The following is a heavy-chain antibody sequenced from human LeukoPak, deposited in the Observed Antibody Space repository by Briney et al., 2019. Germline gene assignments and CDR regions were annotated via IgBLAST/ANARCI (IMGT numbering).Heavy chain of an antibody. Sequence: SVKVSCKASGGTFSSNAISWGRQAPGQGLEWMGGIIPIFGTANYAQKFQGRVTIAADESTSTAYMELSSLRSEDTAVYYCARDGPCSSTSCYSIDYWGQGTLVTVSS. CDR3: ARDGPCSSTSCYSIDY. CDR2: IIPIFGTA. CDR1: GGTFSSNA. J-gene: IGHJ4*02. D-gene: IGHD2-2*02. V-gene: IGHV1-69*13.